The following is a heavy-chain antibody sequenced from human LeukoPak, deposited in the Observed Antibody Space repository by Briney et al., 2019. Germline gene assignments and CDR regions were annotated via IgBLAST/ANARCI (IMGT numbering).Heavy chain of an antibody. CDR3: ARDQYSGSLDY. CDR2: FYSTGST. J-gene: IGHJ4*02. V-gene: IGHV4-4*07. Sequence: PSETLSLTCTVSGGSISSYYWTWIRQPAGKGLEWIGLFYSTGSTNYNPSLKSRVTMSVDTSKNQFSLKLSSVTAADTAVYYCARDQYSGSLDYWGQGTLVTVSS. D-gene: IGHD1-26*01. CDR1: GGSISSYY.